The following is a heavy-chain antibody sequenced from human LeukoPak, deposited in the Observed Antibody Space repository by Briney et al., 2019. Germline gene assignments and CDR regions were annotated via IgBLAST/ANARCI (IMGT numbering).Heavy chain of an antibody. CDR2: IGTTGDP. CDR1: GFTFSSYD. Sequence: GGSLRLSCAASGFTFSSYDMHWVRQATGKGLEWVSGIGTTGDPYYPGSVKGRFTISRQNAKNSFYLQMNSLRAGDTAVYYCARAYSCTWYDHPLDYWGQGTLVTVSS. J-gene: IGHJ4*02. V-gene: IGHV3-13*05. D-gene: IGHD6-13*01. CDR3: ARAYSCTWYDHPLDY.